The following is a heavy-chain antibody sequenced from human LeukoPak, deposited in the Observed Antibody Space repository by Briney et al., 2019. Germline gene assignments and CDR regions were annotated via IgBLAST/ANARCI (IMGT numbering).Heavy chain of an antibody. V-gene: IGHV3-23*01. J-gene: IGHJ4*02. D-gene: IGHD6-19*01. CDR3: AKDPRGSGWYYFDY. Sequence: GGSLRLSCAASGFTFSSYAMSWVRQAPGKGLEWVSAISGSGGSTYYADSVKGRFTIPRDNSKNTLYLQMNSLRAEDTAVYYCAKDPRGSGWYYFDYWGQGTLVTVSS. CDR2: ISGSGGST. CDR1: GFTFSSYA.